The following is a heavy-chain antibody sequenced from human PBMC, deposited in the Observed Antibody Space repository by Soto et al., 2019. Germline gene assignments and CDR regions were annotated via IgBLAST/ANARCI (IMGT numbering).Heavy chain of an antibody. CDR3: VRDFEGSYGYGPFAY. J-gene: IGHJ4*02. CDR2: IKQDGSEN. CDR1: GFTFSRYW. Sequence: DVQLVESGGVLVQPGGSLRLSCAASGFTFSRYWMSWVRQAPGKGLEWVANIKQDGSENYNVESVRGRFTISRDNAKNSQYLQMNSLRAEDTAVYYCVRDFEGSYGYGPFAYWGQGTLVPVSS. V-gene: IGHV3-7*03. D-gene: IGHD5-18*01.